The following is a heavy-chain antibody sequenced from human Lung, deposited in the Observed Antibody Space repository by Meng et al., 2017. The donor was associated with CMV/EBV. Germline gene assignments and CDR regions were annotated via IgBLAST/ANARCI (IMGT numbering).Heavy chain of an antibody. CDR1: GLTVSNNY. J-gene: IGHJ6*02. Sequence: GGSLRLXXAASGLTVSNNYLTWVRQARGKELEWVSVFHSGGSTYYADSVKGRFTVYRDNTKNTLHLQMNSLRVEDTGIYYCARDMYWDQSYHGMDVWGRGTMVXVSS. V-gene: IGHV3-66*02. CDR2: FHSGGST. D-gene: IGHD1-26*01. CDR3: ARDMYWDQSYHGMDV.